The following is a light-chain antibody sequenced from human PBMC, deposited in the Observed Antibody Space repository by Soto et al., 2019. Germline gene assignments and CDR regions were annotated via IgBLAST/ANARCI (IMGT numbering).Light chain of an antibody. CDR1: QDIKNY. CDR2: DAS. J-gene: IGKJ4*01. CDR3: QQYVNLPLT. Sequence: DIRMTQSPSSLSASVRDRVTITCQASQDIKNYLNWYQQKPGKAPKLLIFDASKLETGVPSRFTGSGSGTHFTFTISSLQPEDFATYYCQQYVNLPLTFGEGTKVELK. V-gene: IGKV1-33*01.